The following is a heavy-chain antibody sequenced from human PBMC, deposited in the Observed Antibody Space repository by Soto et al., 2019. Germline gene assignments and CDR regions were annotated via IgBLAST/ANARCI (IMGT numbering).Heavy chain of an antibody. D-gene: IGHD1-26*01. V-gene: IGHV2-26*01. CDR3: ARSSRGSNWFDP. CDR1: GFSLSNARVG. J-gene: IGHJ5*02. CDR2: IFSNDEK. Sequence: SGPTLVNPTEALTLTCTVSGFSLSNARVGVSWIRQPPGKALEWLAHIFSNDEKSYSTSLKSRLTISKDTSKSQVVLTMTNMDSVDTATYYCARSSRGSNWFDPWGQGTLVTVSS.